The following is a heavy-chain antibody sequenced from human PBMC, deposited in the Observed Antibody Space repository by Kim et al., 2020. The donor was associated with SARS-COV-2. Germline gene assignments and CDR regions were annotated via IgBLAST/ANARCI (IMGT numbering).Heavy chain of an antibody. CDR1: GYTFTTYG. Sequence: ASVKVSCKASGYTFTTYGIHWVRQAPGQRLEWMGWINTGNGKTKYSQEFQGRVAIPRDTSAGTAYMELSGLRSEDTAVYYCARGRYSSGWYFDYWGQGTLVTVSS. CDR3: ARGRYSSGWYFDY. V-gene: IGHV1-3*04. J-gene: IGHJ4*02. D-gene: IGHD6-19*01. CDR2: INTGNGKT.